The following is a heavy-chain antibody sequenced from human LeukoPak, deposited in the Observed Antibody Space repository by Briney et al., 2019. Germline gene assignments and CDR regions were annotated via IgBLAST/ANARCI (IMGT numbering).Heavy chain of an antibody. CDR1: GGSISSYY. D-gene: IGHD6-13*01. V-gene: IGHV4-59*01. J-gene: IGHJ6*03. Sequence: PSETLSLTRTVSGGSISSYYWSWIRQPPRKGLEWIGYIYYSGSTKYNPSLKSRVTISVDTSKNQGSLELSSVTAADTAVYYCAREVGAAAVHYYMDVWGKGTTVTVSS. CDR3: AREVGAAAVHYYMDV. CDR2: IYYSGST.